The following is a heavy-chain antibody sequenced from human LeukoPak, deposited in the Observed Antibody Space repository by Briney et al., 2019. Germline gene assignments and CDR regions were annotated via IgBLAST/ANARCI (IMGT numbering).Heavy chain of an antibody. Sequence: ASVKVSCKASGYTFTSYDINWVRQATGQGLEWMGWMNPNSGNTGYAQKLQGRVTMTRNTSISTAYMELSSLRSEDTAVYYCARGRGSSSWYDYWGQGTLVTVSS. J-gene: IGHJ4*02. CDR2: MNPNSGNT. CDR1: GYTFTSYD. V-gene: IGHV1-8*01. D-gene: IGHD6-13*01. CDR3: ARGRGSSSWYDY.